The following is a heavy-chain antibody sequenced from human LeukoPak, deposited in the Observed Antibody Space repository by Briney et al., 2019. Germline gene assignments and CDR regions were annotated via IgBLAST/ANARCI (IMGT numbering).Heavy chain of an antibody. CDR2: IKQDGSEK. CDR1: GFTFSDAW. J-gene: IGHJ4*02. D-gene: IGHD3-22*01. V-gene: IGHV3-7*01. Sequence: GGSLRLSCAASGFTFSDAWMTWVRQAPGKGLEWVANIKQDGSEKYYVDSVKGRFTISRDNAKNSLYLQMNSLRAVDTAVYYCAREYEDYYDSSGYYYFDYWGQGTLVTVSS. CDR3: AREYEDYYDSSGYYYFDY.